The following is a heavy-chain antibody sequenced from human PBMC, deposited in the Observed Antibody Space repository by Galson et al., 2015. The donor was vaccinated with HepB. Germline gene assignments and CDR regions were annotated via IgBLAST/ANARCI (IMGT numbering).Heavy chain of an antibody. CDR1: GFTFSNAW. CDR2: IKSKTDGGTT. V-gene: IGHV3-15*01. CDR3: TTDDYGDYPQTWYFDL. Sequence: SLRLSCAASGFTFSNAWMSWVHQAPGKGLEWVGRIKSKTDGGTTDYAAPVKGRFTISRDDSKNTLYLQMNSLKTEDTAVYYCTTDDYGDYPQTWYFDLWGRGTLVTVSS. D-gene: IGHD4-17*01. J-gene: IGHJ2*01.